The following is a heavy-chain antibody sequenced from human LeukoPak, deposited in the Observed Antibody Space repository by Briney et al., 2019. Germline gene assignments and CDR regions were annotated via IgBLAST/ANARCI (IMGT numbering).Heavy chain of an antibody. Sequence: PGGSLRLSCAASGFTFSTYSMNWVRQAPGKGLEWVSSISSSSTYIYYADSVKGRFTISRDNAKNSLYLQMNSLRAEDTAVYYCARWGLGPTSPAYYGSGKDFGGQRTLVTVSS. CDR3: ARWGLGPTSPAYYGSGKDF. D-gene: IGHD3-10*01. CDR1: GFTFSTYS. J-gene: IGHJ4*02. CDR2: ISSSSTYI. V-gene: IGHV3-21*01.